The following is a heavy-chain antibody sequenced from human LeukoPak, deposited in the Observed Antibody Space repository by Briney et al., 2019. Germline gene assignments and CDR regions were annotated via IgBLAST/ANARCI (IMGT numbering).Heavy chain of an antibody. V-gene: IGHV3-48*01. CDR3: AREEGFDY. CDR1: GFTFSCYN. Sequence: PGGSQRLSCAASGFTFSCYNMNWVRQAQGQGLEWVSFISSTSNTIYYADSVEGRFSISRDNAKNSLYLQLNSLRAEDAAAYYCAREEGFDYWGQGTLVTVSS. J-gene: IGHJ4*02. CDR2: ISSTSNTI.